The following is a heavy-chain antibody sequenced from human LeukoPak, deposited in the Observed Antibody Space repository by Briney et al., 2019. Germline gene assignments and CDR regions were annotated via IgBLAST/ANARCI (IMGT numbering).Heavy chain of an antibody. CDR3: ARVSRDSSGWFPNFDF. V-gene: IGHV4-34*01. Sequence: SETLSLTCAEYGGSFSGYHWSWIRQPPGKGLEWIGEINHAGSTNYNPSLESRVNISGDTSKNQFSLKLSSVTAADTAVYYCARVSRDSSGWFPNFDFWGQGTLVTVSS. D-gene: IGHD6-19*01. J-gene: IGHJ4*02. CDR2: INHAGST. CDR1: GGSFSGYH.